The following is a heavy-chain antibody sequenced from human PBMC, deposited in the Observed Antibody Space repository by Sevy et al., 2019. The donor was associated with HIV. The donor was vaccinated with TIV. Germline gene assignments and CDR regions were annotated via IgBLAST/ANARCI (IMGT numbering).Heavy chain of an antibody. CDR3: AGDRGGSRRGTDI. D-gene: IGHD3-10*01. V-gene: IGHV3-7*01. CDR2: INQGASEK. Sequence: GGSLRLSCAASGFTFSNYWMTWVRQAPGKGLEWVAIINQGASEKYYVDSVKRRFTISRDNAKNFLFMLMKNLRVEDMAVYYFAGDRGGSRRGTDIWGQGTMVTVSS. CDR1: GFTFSNYW. J-gene: IGHJ3*02.